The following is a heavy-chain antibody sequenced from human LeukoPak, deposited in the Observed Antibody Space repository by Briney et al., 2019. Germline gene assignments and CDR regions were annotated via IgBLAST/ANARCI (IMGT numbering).Heavy chain of an antibody. J-gene: IGHJ4*02. CDR1: GFTFSSYS. D-gene: IGHD3-16*01. CDR2: ISSSSSYI. CDR3: ARVLRRGGALDY. Sequence: GGSLRLSCAASGFTFSSYSMNWVRQAPGKGLEWVSSISSSSSYIYYADSVKGRFTISRDNAKNSLYLQMNSLRAEDTAVYYCARVLRRGGALDYWGQGTLVTVSS. V-gene: IGHV3-21*01.